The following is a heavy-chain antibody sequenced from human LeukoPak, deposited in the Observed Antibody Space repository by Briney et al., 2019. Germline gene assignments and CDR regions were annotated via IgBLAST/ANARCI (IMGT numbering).Heavy chain of an antibody. CDR1: GFTFSNYA. J-gene: IGHJ6*02. CDR2: ISSNGGST. Sequence: GGSLRLSCAASGFTFSNYAMPWVRQAPGKGLEYVSAISSNGGSTYYANSVKGRFTISRDNSKNTLSLQMGSLRAEDMGVYYCARVAGGKDYYYYGMDVWGQGTTVTVSS. D-gene: IGHD2-15*01. V-gene: IGHV3-64*01. CDR3: ARVAGGKDYYYYGMDV.